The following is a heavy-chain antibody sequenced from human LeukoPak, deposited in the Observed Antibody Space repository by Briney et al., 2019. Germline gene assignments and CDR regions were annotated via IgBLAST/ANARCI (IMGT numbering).Heavy chain of an antibody. CDR1: GFTFSSYA. D-gene: IGHD3-10*01. J-gene: IGHJ5*02. Sequence: GGSLRLSCAASGFTFSSYAMSWVGQAPGKGLEWVSAISGSGGSTYYADSVKGRFTISRDNSKNTLYLQMNSLRAEDTAVYYCAKEVLLWFAELFRWFDPWGQGTLVTVSS. CDR2: ISGSGGST. CDR3: AKEVLLWFAELFRWFDP. V-gene: IGHV3-23*01.